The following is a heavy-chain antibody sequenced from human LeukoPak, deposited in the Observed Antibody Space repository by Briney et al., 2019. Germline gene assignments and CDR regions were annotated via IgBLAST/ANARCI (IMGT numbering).Heavy chain of an antibody. CDR1: GFTFDDYA. CDR3: AKDSNYDSSGRFDY. Sequence: PSRSLRLSCAASGFTFDDYAMHWVRQAPGKGLEWVSGISWNSGSIGYADSVKGRFTISRDNAKNSLYLQMNSLRAEDTALYYCAKDSNYDSSGRFDYWGQGTLVTVSS. CDR2: ISWNSGSI. D-gene: IGHD3-22*01. V-gene: IGHV3-9*01. J-gene: IGHJ4*02.